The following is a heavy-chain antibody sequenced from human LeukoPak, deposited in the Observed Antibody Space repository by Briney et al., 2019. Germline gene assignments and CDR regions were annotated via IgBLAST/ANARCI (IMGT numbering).Heavy chain of an antibody. CDR3: ARDGGVDGYNSYFDY. J-gene: IGHJ4*02. CDR2: ISSRSSNL. CDR1: GFTFSSYS. Sequence: KPGGSLSLSCAASGFTFSSYSMNWVRQAPGKGLEWVSSISSRSSNLYYADSVKGRFTISRDNAKNSLYLQMNSLRAEDTALYYCARDGGVDGYNSYFDYWGQGTLVTVSS. V-gene: IGHV3-21*01. D-gene: IGHD5-24*01.